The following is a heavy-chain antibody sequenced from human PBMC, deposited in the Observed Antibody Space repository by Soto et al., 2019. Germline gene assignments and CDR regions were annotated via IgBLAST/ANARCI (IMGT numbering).Heavy chain of an antibody. CDR1: GYTFTGYS. J-gene: IGHJ3*02. Sequence: ASVKVSCKASGYTFTGYSMHWVRQAPGKGLGWMGWINPNSGGTNYAQKFQGWVTMTRDTSISTAYMELSRLRSDDTAVYYCARDKDSSVHSAFDIWGKGTMVTVSS. CDR2: INPNSGGT. V-gene: IGHV1-2*04. D-gene: IGHD6-19*01. CDR3: ARDKDSSVHSAFDI.